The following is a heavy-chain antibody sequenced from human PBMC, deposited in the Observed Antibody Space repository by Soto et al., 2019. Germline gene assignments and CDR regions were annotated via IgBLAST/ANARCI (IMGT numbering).Heavy chain of an antibody. CDR2: IIPICTTT. CDR1: GGTFSNHA. J-gene: IGHJ3*02. CDR3: AREVAADGTFREDIFDI. D-gene: IGHD6-13*01. V-gene: IGHV1-69*12. Sequence: QVHLVQSVAEVKKPGSSVKVSCKAPGGTFSNHAINWVRQAPGKGLEWMGRIIPICTTTHSAQKFQGRVSMTADESTTTAYMSLSNLKHDDPAVYYCAREVAADGTFREDIFDIWGQGTLVTVSS.